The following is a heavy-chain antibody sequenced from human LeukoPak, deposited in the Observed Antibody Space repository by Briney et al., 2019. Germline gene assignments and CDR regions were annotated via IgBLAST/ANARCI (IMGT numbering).Heavy chain of an antibody. Sequence: GGSLRLSCAASGFTFSSYAMSWVRQAPGKGLEWVSSISSGSSYIYYAGSVKGRFTISRDNAKNSMYLQMNSLRAEDTAVYYCARESGSRSYYYYMDVWGKGTTVTVSS. J-gene: IGHJ6*03. V-gene: IGHV3-21*01. CDR1: GFTFSSYA. CDR2: ISSGSSYI. D-gene: IGHD2-2*01. CDR3: ARESGSRSYYYYMDV.